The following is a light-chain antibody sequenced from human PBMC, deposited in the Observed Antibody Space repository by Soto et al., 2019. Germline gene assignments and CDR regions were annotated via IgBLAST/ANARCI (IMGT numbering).Light chain of an antibody. J-gene: IGKJ5*01. CDR2: GAS. CDR1: QPVNNN. Sequence: IVRTQSPATLSVSPGDRVTLSCRSSQPVNNNLAWYQHKPGQAPRLLIYGASTRATGISARFSGGGSGTEFTLTISILQSEDFALYFCQQYEKWPPSITFGQGTRLEIK. CDR3: QQYEKWPPSIT. V-gene: IGKV3-15*01.